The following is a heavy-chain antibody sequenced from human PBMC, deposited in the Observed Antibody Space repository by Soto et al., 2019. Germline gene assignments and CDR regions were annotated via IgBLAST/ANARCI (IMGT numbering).Heavy chain of an antibody. CDR2: INYNGGTT. J-gene: IGHJ4*02. CDR1: GFPFSNHA. Sequence: PGRSLRLSCSASGFPFSNHAMHWVRQAPGKGLEYVSAINYNGGTTYYVDSVKGRFTISRDNSKNTLYLQMSSLKVEDTAMYHCVTWGGIEARNLDHWGQGTLVTVSS. CDR3: VTWGGIEARNLDH. D-gene: IGHD6-6*01. V-gene: IGHV3-64D*06.